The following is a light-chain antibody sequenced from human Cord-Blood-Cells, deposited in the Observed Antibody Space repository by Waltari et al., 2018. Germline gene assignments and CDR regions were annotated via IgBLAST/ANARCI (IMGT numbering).Light chain of an antibody. Sequence: EIVLTPSPATRYLSPGERATLSCRASQSVSSYLAWYQQKPGQAPRLLIYDASNRATGIPARFSGSGSGTDFTLTISSLEPEDFAVYYCQQRSNWPLTFGGGTKVEIK. CDR2: DAS. J-gene: IGKJ4*01. V-gene: IGKV3-11*01. CDR3: QQRSNWPLT. CDR1: QSVSSY.